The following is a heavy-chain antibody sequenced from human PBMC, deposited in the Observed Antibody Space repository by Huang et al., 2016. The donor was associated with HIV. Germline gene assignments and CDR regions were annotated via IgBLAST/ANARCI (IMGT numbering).Heavy chain of an antibody. J-gene: IGHJ4*02. CDR3: TTWARTSAGGN. CDR2: IKTKDDGGTT. D-gene: IGHD6-25*01. CDR1: GFTFKDAW. Sequence: EVQLVESGGGLVKPGGSLRLSCAASGFTFKDAWMSWVRQSPGKGREWVGLIKTKDDGGTTDYAAPVKGRFSMSRDDSKNTFYLQMNSLKSEDTAVYYCTTWARTSAGGNWGQGTLVSVSS. V-gene: IGHV3-15*01.